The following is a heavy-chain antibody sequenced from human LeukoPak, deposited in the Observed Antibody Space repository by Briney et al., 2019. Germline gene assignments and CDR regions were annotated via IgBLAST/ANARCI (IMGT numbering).Heavy chain of an antibody. J-gene: IGHJ3*02. CDR1: GYSISSGYY. CDR3: ARSLPTPTYYDSSGPRAFDI. V-gene: IGHV4-38-2*02. CDR2: IYHSGST. Sequence: PSETLSLTCTVSGYSISSGYYWGWIWQPPGKGLEWIGSIYHSGSTYYNPSLKSRITISVDTSKNQFSLKLTSVTAADTAVYYCARSLPTPTYYDSSGPRAFDIWGQGTMVTVSS. D-gene: IGHD3-22*01.